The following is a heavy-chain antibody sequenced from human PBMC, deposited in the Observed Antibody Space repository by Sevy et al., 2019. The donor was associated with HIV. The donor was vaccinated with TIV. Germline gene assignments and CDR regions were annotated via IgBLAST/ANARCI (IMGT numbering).Heavy chain of an antibody. D-gene: IGHD2-21*02. CDR1: GFTLTSYT. CDR2: ITATGGGT. Sequence: GGSLRPSCAASGFTLTSYTMNWVRQAPGRGLEWVASITATGGGTYYGDSVKGRFTTSRDVSKGTLYLQMNSLTAEDTAIFYCAKTLQKLPFHPHYFDYWGQGTLVTVSS. CDR3: AKTLQKLPFHPHYFDY. V-gene: IGHV3-23*01. J-gene: IGHJ4*02.